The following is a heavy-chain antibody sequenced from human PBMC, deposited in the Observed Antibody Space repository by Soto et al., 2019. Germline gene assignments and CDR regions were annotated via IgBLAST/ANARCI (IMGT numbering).Heavy chain of an antibody. CDR2: ISGSGGST. J-gene: IGHJ4*02. Sequence: GGSLRLSCAASGVTFSSYAMSWVRQAPGKGLEWVSAISGSGGSTYYADSVKGRFTISRDNSKNTLYLQMNSLRAEDTAVYYCAHVGQWLESYDYWGQGTLVTVSS. CDR3: AHVGQWLESYDY. D-gene: IGHD6-19*01. V-gene: IGHV3-23*01. CDR1: GVTFSSYA.